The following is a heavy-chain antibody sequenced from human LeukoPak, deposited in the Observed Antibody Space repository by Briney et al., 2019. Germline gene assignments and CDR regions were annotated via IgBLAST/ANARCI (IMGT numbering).Heavy chain of an antibody. Sequence: GGSLRLSCAASGFTFSSYAMSWVRQAPGKGLEWVSAISGSGGSTYYADSVKGRFTISRDNSKNTLYLQMNSLRAEDTAVYYCATHHGSGSYGKYYFDYGGQGPRVTVSS. CDR1: GFTFSSYA. D-gene: IGHD3-10*01. J-gene: IGHJ4*02. V-gene: IGHV3-23*01. CDR2: ISGSGGST. CDR3: ATHHGSGSYGKYYFDY.